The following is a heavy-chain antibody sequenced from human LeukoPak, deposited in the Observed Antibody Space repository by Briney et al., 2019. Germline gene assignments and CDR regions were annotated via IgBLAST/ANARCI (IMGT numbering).Heavy chain of an antibody. CDR1: GFTFSSYR. J-gene: IGHJ4*02. CDR3: AREGRVSGYDFDC. D-gene: IGHD5-12*01. CDR2: INSDGSSI. Sequence: GGSLRLSCAASGFTFSSYRMHWVRQAPGKGLVWVSRINSDGSSITYADSVKGRFTISRDNAKNTMYLQMNSLRVEDTAVYYCAREGRVSGYDFDCWGQGTLVTVSS. V-gene: IGHV3-74*03.